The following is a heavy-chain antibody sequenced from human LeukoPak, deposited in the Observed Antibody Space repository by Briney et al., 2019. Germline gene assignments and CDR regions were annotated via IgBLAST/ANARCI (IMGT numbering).Heavy chain of an antibody. J-gene: IGHJ6*03. CDR3: ARARGVDYYMDV. V-gene: IGHV1-46*01. CDR2: INPSGGST. CDR1: GYTFTSYY. Sequence: ASVKVSCKASGYTFTSYYMHWVRQAPGQGLEWMGIINPSGGSTSYAQKFQGRVTMTRDMSTGTVYMELSSLRSEDTAVYYCARARGVDYYMDVWGKGTTVTVSS. D-gene: IGHD6-6*01.